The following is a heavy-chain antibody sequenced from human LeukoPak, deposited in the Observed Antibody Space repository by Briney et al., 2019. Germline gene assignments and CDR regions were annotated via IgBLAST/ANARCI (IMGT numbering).Heavy chain of an antibody. CDR2: IFYVGST. CDR1: GGSISGNY. D-gene: IGHD1-14*01. J-gene: IGHJ4*02. Sequence: SETLSLTCTVSGGSISGNYWSWIRQPLGKGLEWIGYIFYVGSTIYNPSLKSRVTISVDTSKSQFSLQLSSVTAADTAVYYYARIITGTVALDYWGQGTLVTVSS. CDR3: ARIITGTVALDY. V-gene: IGHV4-59*08.